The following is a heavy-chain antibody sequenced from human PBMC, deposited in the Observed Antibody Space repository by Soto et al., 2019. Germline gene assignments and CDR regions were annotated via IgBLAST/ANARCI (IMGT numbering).Heavy chain of an antibody. D-gene: IGHD3-3*01. CDR2: ISAYNGNT. CDR1: GYTFTSYG. J-gene: IGHJ4*02. V-gene: IGHV1-18*04. Sequence: ASVKVSCKASGYTFTSYGISWVRQAPGQGLEWMGWISAYNGNTNYAQKLQGRVTMTTDTSTSTAYMELRSLRSDDTAVYYCARSAIFGVVNAYYFDYWGQGTLVTVYS. CDR3: ARSAIFGVVNAYYFDY.